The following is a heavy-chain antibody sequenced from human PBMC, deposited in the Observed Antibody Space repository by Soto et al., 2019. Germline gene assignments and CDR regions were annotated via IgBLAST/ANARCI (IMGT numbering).Heavy chain of an antibody. CDR2: IGPTGDT. CDR1: GRSMSGYN. J-gene: IGHJ3*02. D-gene: IGHD3-10*01. V-gene: IGHV4-34*02. Sequence: QVQPQQWGARLLKPSETLSLTCAEYGRSMSGYNGSWLRRSPVRGLEWIGEIGPTGDTNYGPSFMSRVTVSVDTSKYELSLRLTQVTAADTATYLCARNGVGFGFDIWGLGTMVSVSS. CDR3: ARNGVGFGFDI.